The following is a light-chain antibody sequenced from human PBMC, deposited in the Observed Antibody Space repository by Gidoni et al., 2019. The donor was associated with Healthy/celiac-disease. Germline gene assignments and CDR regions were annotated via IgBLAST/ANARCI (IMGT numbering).Light chain of an antibody. J-gene: IGLJ3*02. CDR3: GAWDDSLSGRV. CDR1: SSNIGSND. Sequence: QSVLTQPPSASGTPGPRVTTSCSGSSSNIGSNDVYWYQHHPGTAPKLLIYRNNQRPSGGTDRCSGSKSGGSASLAISGLRSEDEDDDYCGAWDDSLSGRVFGGGTKLTVL. V-gene: IGLV1-47*01. CDR2: RNN.